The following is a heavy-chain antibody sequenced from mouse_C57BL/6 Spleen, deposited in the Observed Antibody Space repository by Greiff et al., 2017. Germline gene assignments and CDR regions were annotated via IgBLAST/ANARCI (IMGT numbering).Heavy chain of an antibody. CDR1: GYTFTDYN. Sequence: VQLQQSGPELVKPGASVKMSCKASGYTFTDYNMHWVKQSHGKSLEWIGYINPNNGGTSYNQKFKGKATLTVNKSSSTAYMELRSLTSEDSAVYYCARITTVVARGYYFDYWGQGTTLTVSS. CDR2: INPNNGGT. J-gene: IGHJ2*01. D-gene: IGHD1-1*01. V-gene: IGHV1-22*01. CDR3: ARITTVVARGYYFDY.